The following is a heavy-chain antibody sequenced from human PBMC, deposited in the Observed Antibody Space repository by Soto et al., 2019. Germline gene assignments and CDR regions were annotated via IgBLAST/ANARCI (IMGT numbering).Heavy chain of an antibody. CDR3: ARVKITYYDFWSGYSNDWFDP. V-gene: IGHV1-18*01. CDR1: GYTFTCYG. D-gene: IGHD3-3*01. J-gene: IGHJ5*02. CDR2: ISAYNGNT. Sequence: ASVKVSCKSSGYTFTCYGICCVRQAPGQGLEWMGWISAYNGNTNYAQKLQGRVTMTTDTSTSTAYMELRSLRSDDTAVYYCARVKITYYDFWSGYSNDWFDPWGQGTLVTVSS.